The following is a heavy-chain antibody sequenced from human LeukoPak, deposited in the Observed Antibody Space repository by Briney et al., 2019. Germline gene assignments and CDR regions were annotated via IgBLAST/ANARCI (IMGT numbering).Heavy chain of an antibody. D-gene: IGHD1-26*01. Sequence: SETLSLTCTVSGGSISSSSYYWGWIRQPPGKGLEWIGSIYYSGSTYYNPSLKSRVTISVDTSKNQFSLKLSSVTAADTAVYYCARPGGSYDGYFGYWGQGTLVTVSS. V-gene: IGHV4-39*01. CDR2: IYYSGST. CDR1: GGSISSSSYY. CDR3: ARPGGSYDGYFGY. J-gene: IGHJ4*02.